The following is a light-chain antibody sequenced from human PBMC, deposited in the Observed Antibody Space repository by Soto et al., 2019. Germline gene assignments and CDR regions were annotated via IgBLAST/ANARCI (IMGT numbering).Light chain of an antibody. Sequence: QSVLTQPPSVSGAPGQRVTISCTGSSSNIGAGYDVHWYQQLPGTAPKLLIYGNSNRPSGVPDRFSGSKSGTSASLAITGLQAKDEADYCCQSYDSSLSVHVVFGGGAKVTVL. CDR1: SSNIGAGYD. CDR2: GNS. J-gene: IGLJ2*01. V-gene: IGLV1-40*01. CDR3: QSYDSSLSVHVV.